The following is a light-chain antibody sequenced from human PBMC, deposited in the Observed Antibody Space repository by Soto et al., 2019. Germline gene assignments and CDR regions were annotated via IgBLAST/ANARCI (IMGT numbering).Light chain of an antibody. Sequence: EIVLTQSPGTLSSSPGERATLSCRASQSVSSSDSAWYQQNPGKAPRLLIYGASSRAAGIPDRFSGSGSGTDFTLTISRLEPEDFAVYYCQHRSNLPFTFGPGTKVDIK. J-gene: IGKJ3*01. V-gene: IGKV3D-20*02. CDR1: QSVSSSD. CDR3: QHRSNLPFT. CDR2: GAS.